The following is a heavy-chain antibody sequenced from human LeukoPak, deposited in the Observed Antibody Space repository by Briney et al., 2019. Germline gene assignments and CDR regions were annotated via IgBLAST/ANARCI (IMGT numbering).Heavy chain of an antibody. D-gene: IGHD5-18*01. CDR2: ISAYNGNT. CDR3: ARQIRGYSYGFDAFDI. Sequence: GASVKVSCKASGYTLTSYGISWVRQAAGQGLEWMGWISAYNGNTNYAQKLQGRVTMTTDTSTSTAYMELRSLRSDDTAVYYCARQIRGYSYGFDAFDIWGQGTMVTVSS. J-gene: IGHJ3*02. CDR1: GYTLTSYG. V-gene: IGHV1-18*01.